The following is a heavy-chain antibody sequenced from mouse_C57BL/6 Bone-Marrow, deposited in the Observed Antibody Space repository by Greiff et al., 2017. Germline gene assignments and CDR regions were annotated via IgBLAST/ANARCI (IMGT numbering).Heavy chain of an antibody. Sequence: VPLQQSGAELARPGASVKMSCQASGYTFTSYTMHWVQQRPGQGLEWIGYINPSSGYTKYNQKFKDKATLTADKSSSTAYMQLSSLTSEDSAVYYCARNWAWFAYWGQGTLVTVSA. CDR2: INPSSGYT. V-gene: IGHV1-4*01. CDR3: ARNWAWFAY. D-gene: IGHD4-1*01. CDR1: GYTFTSYT. J-gene: IGHJ3*01.